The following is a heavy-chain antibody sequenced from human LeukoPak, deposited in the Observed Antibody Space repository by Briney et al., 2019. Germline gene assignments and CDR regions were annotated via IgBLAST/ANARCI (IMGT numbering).Heavy chain of an antibody. Sequence: GGSLRLSCAASGFTFSSYAMHWVRQAPGKGLEWVAVISYDGSNKYYADSVKGRFTASRDNSKNTLYLQMNSLRVEDTAVYYCARVDCRSTSCSPFDYWGQGTLVTVSS. CDR2: ISYDGSNK. J-gene: IGHJ4*02. CDR3: ARVDCRSTSCSPFDY. D-gene: IGHD2-2*01. V-gene: IGHV3-30*04. CDR1: GFTFSSYA.